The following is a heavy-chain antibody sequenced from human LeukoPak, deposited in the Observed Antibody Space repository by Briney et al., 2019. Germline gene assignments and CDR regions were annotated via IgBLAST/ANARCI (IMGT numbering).Heavy chain of an antibody. V-gene: IGHV1-2*02. J-gene: IGHJ5*02. CDR1: GYTLTGYY. CDR3: ARDQEQWLPPDLSYNWFDP. CDR2: INPNSGGT. Sequence: ASVKVSCKGSGYTLTGYYMHWVRQAPGQGLEWMGWINPNSGGTNYAQKFQGRVTMTRDTSISTAYMELSRLRSDDTAVYYCARDQEQWLPPDLSYNWFDPWGQGTLVTVSS. D-gene: IGHD6-19*01.